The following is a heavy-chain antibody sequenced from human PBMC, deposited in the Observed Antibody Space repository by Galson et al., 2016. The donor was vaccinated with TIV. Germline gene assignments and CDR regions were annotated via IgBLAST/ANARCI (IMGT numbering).Heavy chain of an antibody. D-gene: IGHD2-21*01. Sequence: SLRLSCAASALTVSDNYMTWVRQAPGKGLEWVAIMSSGGSLNYADFVRGRCTVSRDNSKNTRYLQMNRLRTDDTAIDYCTRERRFCGNNCYLSYYYGMNVWGQGTTVTVSS. J-gene: IGHJ6*02. CDR1: ALTVSDNY. V-gene: IGHV3-66*02. CDR2: MSSGGSL. CDR3: TRERRFCGNNCYLSYYYGMNV.